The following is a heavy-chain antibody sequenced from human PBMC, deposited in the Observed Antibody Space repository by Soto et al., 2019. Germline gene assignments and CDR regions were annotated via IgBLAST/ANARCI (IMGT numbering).Heavy chain of an antibody. Sequence: GASVKVSCKASGYTFTGYYMHWVRQAPGQGLEWMGWINPNSGGTNYAQKFQGWVTMTRDTSISTAYMELSRLRSDDTAVYYCARGGMGIAARPSRYHYYGMDVWGQGTTVTVSS. J-gene: IGHJ6*02. CDR1: GYTFTGYY. D-gene: IGHD6-6*01. V-gene: IGHV1-2*04. CDR2: INPNSGGT. CDR3: ARGGMGIAARPSRYHYYGMDV.